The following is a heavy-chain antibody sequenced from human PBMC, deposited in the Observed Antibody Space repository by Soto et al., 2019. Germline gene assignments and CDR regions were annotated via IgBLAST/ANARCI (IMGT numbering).Heavy chain of an antibody. CDR2: IGPETGAT. J-gene: IGHJ4*02. D-gene: IGHD1-26*01. CDR3: GRGRSGQIVVFY. V-gene: IGHV1-2*02. CDR1: GYTFTGHY. Sequence: ASVKVSCKASGYTFTGHYIHWVRQAPEQGPEWMGEIGPETGATRYAQKFQGRVTMTRDMSITTVYMELNNLSPDDTAVYYCGRGRSGQIVVFYWGQGPSVTV.